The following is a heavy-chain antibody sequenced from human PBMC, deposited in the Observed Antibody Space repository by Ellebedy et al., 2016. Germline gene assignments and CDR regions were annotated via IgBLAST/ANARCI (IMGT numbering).Heavy chain of an antibody. Sequence: SETLSLTCAVSGASITSGGYSWSWIRQPPGKGLEWIGFIYHTGTTYYNPSLKSRVTMSLDRSRNQFSLNLSAVTAADTAVYYCVRGRGSTVTIWFDPWGLGTLVTVDS. V-gene: IGHV4-30-2*01. CDR2: IYHTGTT. CDR1: GASITSGGYS. CDR3: VRGRGSTVTIWFDP. D-gene: IGHD4-17*01. J-gene: IGHJ5*02.